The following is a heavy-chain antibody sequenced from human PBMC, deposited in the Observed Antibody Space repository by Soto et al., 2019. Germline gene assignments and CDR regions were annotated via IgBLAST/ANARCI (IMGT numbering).Heavy chain of an antibody. V-gene: IGHV4-59*01. J-gene: IGHJ4*02. CDR3: ARSVADPGAHIDY. CDR1: GGSISDSY. CDR2: VYYTGST. D-gene: IGHD2-8*02. Sequence: PSETLSLTCSVSGGSISDSYWSWIRQSPGKGLEWLGYVYYTGSTNYSPSLRSRVSISVGTSKNEFSLRLSSVTAADTAVYFCARSVADPGAHIDYWGQGTQVTVSS.